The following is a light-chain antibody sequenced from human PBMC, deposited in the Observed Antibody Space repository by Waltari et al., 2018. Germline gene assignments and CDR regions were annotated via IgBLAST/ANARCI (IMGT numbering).Light chain of an antibody. Sequence: CRASQSISGYLNWYQQKPGNAPKVLIYATSSLQSGVPSRFSGSGSGTDFTLTITSLQPEDFATYYCQQSYRTPPLTFGGGTKVEIK. CDR3: QQSYRTPPLT. CDR1: QSISGY. J-gene: IGKJ4*01. V-gene: IGKV1-39*01. CDR2: ATS.